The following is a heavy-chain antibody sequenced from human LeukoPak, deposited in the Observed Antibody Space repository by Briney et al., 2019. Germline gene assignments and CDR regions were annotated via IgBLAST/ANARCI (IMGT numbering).Heavy chain of an antibody. CDR3: ANEYCSGGSCGYYGMDV. Sequence: PGGSLRLSCAASGFTFSSYGMHWVRQAPGKGLEWVAVISYDGSNKYYADSVKGRFTISRDNPKNTLYLQMNSLRAEDTAVYYCANEYCSGGSCGYYGMDVWGQGTTVTVSS. J-gene: IGHJ6*02. V-gene: IGHV3-30*18. CDR2: ISYDGSNK. D-gene: IGHD2-15*01. CDR1: GFTFSSYG.